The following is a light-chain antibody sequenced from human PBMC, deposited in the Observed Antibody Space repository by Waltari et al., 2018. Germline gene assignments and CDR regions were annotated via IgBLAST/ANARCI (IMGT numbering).Light chain of an antibody. CDR3: CSYTSSSTWV. Sequence: QSALTQPASVSGSPGQSITISCTGTSSDVGGYTFFSWYQQPPGKDPKLIISEVSNRPSGVSDRFSGSKSGTTASLTISGLQAEDEADYHCCSYTSSSTWVFGGGTELTVL. CDR1: SSDVGGYTF. CDR2: EVS. V-gene: IGLV2-14*01. J-gene: IGLJ3*02.